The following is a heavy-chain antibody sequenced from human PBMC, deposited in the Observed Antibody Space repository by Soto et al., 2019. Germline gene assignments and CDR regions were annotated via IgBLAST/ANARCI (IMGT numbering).Heavy chain of an antibody. CDR2: IHAGDGNT. CDR1: GYTFTNYA. D-gene: IGHD3-16*01. Sequence: VASVKVSCKASGYTFTNYAMHWVRQAPGQRPEWMGWIHAGDGNTKFSQNFQGRVTFTRDTSANTAYMELSSLRSEDTAVCYCAFGTDYFHYWGQGTLVTVSS. V-gene: IGHV1-3*01. J-gene: IGHJ1*01. CDR3: AFGTDYFHY.